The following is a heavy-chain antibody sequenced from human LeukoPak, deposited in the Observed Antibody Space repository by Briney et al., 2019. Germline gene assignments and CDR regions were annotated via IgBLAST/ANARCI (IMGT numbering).Heavy chain of an antibody. Sequence: GGSLRLSCEASGFTVSSNYMSWVRQAPGKGLEWVSVIYSGGSTYHADSVKGRFTISRDNSKNTLYLQMNSLRAEDTAVYYCAREGGYGDYFNLNYYYYGMDVWGQGTTVTVSS. D-gene: IGHD4-17*01. CDR3: AREGGYGDYFNLNYYYYGMDV. V-gene: IGHV3-53*01. J-gene: IGHJ6*02. CDR1: GFTVSSNY. CDR2: IYSGGST.